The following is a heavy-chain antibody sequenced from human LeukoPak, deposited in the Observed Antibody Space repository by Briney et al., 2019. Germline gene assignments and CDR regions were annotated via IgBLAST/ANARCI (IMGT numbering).Heavy chain of an antibody. V-gene: IGHV3-23*01. Sequence: GGSLRLSCAASGFTFSNYAMSWVRQAPGKGLEWVSPISGSGGSTNYADSVKGRFTISRDNAKNSLYLQMNSLRAEDTAVYYCARSWYSSSWYYFDYWGQGTLVTVSS. J-gene: IGHJ4*02. CDR1: GFTFSNYA. CDR2: ISGSGGST. CDR3: ARSWYSSSWYYFDY. D-gene: IGHD6-13*01.